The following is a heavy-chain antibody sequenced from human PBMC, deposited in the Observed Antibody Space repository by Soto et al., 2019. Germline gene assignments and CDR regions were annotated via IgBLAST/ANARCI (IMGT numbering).Heavy chain of an antibody. CDR1: GGSISSGGYS. Sequence: SETLSLTCAVSGGSISSGGYSWSWIRQPPGKGLEWIGYIYHSGSTYYNPSLKSRVTISVDRSKNQFSLKLSSVTAADTAVYYCARETYYYDTTGAFDIWGQGTMVTVSS. CDR2: IYHSGST. J-gene: IGHJ3*02. V-gene: IGHV4-30-2*01. D-gene: IGHD3-22*01. CDR3: ARETYYYDTTGAFDI.